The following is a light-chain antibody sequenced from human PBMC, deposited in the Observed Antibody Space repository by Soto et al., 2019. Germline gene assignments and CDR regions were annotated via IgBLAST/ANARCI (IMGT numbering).Light chain of an antibody. Sequence: DIQLTQSPSFLSASVGDRVTITCRASQGITSYLAWYQQKPGKAPKLLIYAASTLQSGVPSRFSGSRSGTECTLTILSLQHEDFATYLCEQLNSYPRWVTFGPGTKVDIK. CDR3: EQLNSYPRWVT. J-gene: IGKJ3*01. CDR1: QGITSY. CDR2: AAS. V-gene: IGKV1-9*01.